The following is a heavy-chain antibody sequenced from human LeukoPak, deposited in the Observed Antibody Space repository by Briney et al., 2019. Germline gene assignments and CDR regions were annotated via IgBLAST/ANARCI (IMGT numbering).Heavy chain of an antibody. CDR3: ARDPDFWSGYNQPYYFDY. J-gene: IGHJ4*02. CDR2: ISSSSSAI. V-gene: IGHV3-48*01. CDR1: GFTLSSYS. D-gene: IGHD3-3*01. Sequence: GGSLRLSCAASGFTLSSYSMNWVRQAPGKGLEWVSYISSSSSAIYYADSVKGRFTISRDNPKNSLYLQMSSLRADDTAVYYCARDPDFWSGYNQPYYFDYWGQGTLVTVSS.